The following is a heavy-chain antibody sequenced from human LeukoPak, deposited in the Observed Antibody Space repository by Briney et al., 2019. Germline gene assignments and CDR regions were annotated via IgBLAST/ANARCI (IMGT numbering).Heavy chain of an antibody. V-gene: IGHV3-11*04. Sequence: GGSLRLSCAGSGFTFSDYWMHWVRQAPGKGLEWVSYIGSSGSTIYYADSVKGRFTISRDNAKNSLYLQMNSLRAEDTAVYYCARGSNYVSSYYYYYYMDVWGKGTTVTVSS. CDR3: ARGSNYVSSYYYYYYMDV. CDR1: GFTFSDYW. CDR2: IGSSGSTI. J-gene: IGHJ6*03. D-gene: IGHD4-11*01.